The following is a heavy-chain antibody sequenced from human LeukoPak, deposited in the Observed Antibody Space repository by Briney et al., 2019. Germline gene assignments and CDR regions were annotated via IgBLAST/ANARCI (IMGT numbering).Heavy chain of an antibody. Sequence: SETLSLTCAVHGGSFSGYYWSWIRQPPGKGLEWIGEINHSGSTNYNPSLKSRVTISVDTSKNQFSLKLSSVTAADTAVYYCARSRWPIAPIDYWGQGTLVTVSS. J-gene: IGHJ4*02. CDR1: GGSFSGYY. CDR2: INHSGST. D-gene: IGHD3-16*01. V-gene: IGHV4-34*01. CDR3: ARSRWPIAPIDY.